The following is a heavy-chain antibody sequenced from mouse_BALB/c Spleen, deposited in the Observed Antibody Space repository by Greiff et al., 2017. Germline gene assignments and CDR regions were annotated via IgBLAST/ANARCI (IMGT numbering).Heavy chain of an antibody. CDR2: IWAGGST. V-gene: IGHV2-9*02. CDR3: ARETYYSPYDYAMDY. Sequence: VKLVESGPGLVAPSQCLSISCTASGFTLTSYGVHWVRQPPGKGLEWLGVIWAGGSTNYNSAIMSRLSISKDNSSSQVFLKMNSLQTDDTAMYYCARETYYSPYDYAMDYWGQGTSVTVSS. J-gene: IGHJ4*01. CDR1: GFTLTSYG. D-gene: IGHD1-1*01.